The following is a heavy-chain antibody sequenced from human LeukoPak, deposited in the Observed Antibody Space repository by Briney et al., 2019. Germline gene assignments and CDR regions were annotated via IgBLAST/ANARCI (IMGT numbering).Heavy chain of an antibody. CDR1: GGSFSSYY. Sequence: SATLSLPSAVYGGSFSSYYWSWIRRHPGRGLEWIGALNHSGSTNYNPSLNSRVTISVDTSKNQFSLKLSSVTAADTAVYYCARPRRGSSGWYGYFQHWGQGTLVTVSS. V-gene: IGHV4-34*01. D-gene: IGHD6-19*01. J-gene: IGHJ1*01. CDR2: LNHSGST. CDR3: ARPRRGSSGWYGYFQH.